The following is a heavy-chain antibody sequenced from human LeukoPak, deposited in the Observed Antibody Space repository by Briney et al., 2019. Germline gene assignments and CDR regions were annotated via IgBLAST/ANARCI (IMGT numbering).Heavy chain of an antibody. CDR1: GFTFSSYG. J-gene: IGHJ5*02. D-gene: IGHD2-15*01. CDR3: AKDPYRVVFATGNYLDP. V-gene: IGHV3-30*18. Sequence: GGSLRLSCAASGFTFSSYGMHWVRQAPGKGREWVAVISSDETNIRYGDSVRGRFTVSRDNAKNTVYLQMNSLGADDTAVYYCAKDPYRVVFATGNYLDPWGQGTLVTVSS. CDR2: ISSDETNI.